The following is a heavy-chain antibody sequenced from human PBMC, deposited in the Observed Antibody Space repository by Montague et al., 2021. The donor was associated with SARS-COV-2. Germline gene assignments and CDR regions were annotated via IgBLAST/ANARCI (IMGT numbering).Heavy chain of an antibody. CDR2: ISYSGAT. CDR3: ARERQEVGIYFDP. V-gene: IGHV4-39*07. Sequence: SETLSLTCTVPGGSMSTVNYYWGWVRQTPGKGLDWVGSISYSGATYYNPSLGTRVSISRDTSKSQFSLELRSVTAADTAVYYCARERQEVGIYFDPWGHGTLVTVSS. CDR1: GGSMSTVNYY. D-gene: IGHD1-1*01. J-gene: IGHJ5*02.